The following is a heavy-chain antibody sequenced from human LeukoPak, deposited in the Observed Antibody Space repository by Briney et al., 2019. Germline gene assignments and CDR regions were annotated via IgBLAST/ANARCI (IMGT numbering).Heavy chain of an antibody. CDR2: ISSRSATI. CDR1: GFTFSSYS. Sequence: PGGSLRLSSAASGFTFSSYSMNWVRQAPGLGLEWFSYISSRSATIDYADSVKGRFPISRDNAKNSLYLQMNSLRAEDTAVYYCARDPLSSSSFDLWGQGTLVTVSS. D-gene: IGHD6-13*01. V-gene: IGHV3-48*01. CDR3: ARDPLSSSSFDL. J-gene: IGHJ4*02.